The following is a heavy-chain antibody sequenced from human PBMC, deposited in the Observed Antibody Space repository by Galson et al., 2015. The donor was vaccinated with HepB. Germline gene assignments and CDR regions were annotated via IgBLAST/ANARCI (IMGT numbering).Heavy chain of an antibody. J-gene: IGHJ6*02. D-gene: IGHD1-7*01. CDR3: AKDPVLELRLDLYGMDV. V-gene: IGHV3-30*18. CDR2: ISYDGSKK. CDR1: GFTFSSYG. Sequence: SLRLSCAASGFTFSSYGMHWVRQAPGKGLEWVAVISYDGSKKYYADSVKGRFTISRDNSKNTLYLQMNSLRAEDTAVYYCAKDPVLELRLDLYGMDVLGQGTTVTVSS.